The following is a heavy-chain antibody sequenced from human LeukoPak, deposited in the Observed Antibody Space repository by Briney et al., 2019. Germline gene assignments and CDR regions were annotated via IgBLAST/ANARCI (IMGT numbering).Heavy chain of an antibody. V-gene: IGHV4-30-2*01. Sequence: TSETLSLTCAVSGGSISSGGYSWSWIRQPPGKGLEWIGYIYHSGGTYYNPSLKSRVTISVDRSKNQFSLKLSSVTAADTAVYYCATGHNYYFDYWGQGTLVTVSS. CDR1: GGSISSGGYS. CDR2: IYHSGGT. D-gene: IGHD1-1*01. CDR3: ATGHNYYFDY. J-gene: IGHJ4*02.